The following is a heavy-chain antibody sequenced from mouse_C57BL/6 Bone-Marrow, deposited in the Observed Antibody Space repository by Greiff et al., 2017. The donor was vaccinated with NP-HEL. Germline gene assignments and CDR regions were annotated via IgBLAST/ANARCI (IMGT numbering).Heavy chain of an antibody. Sequence: EVKLVESGGDLVKPGGSLKLPCAASGFTFSSYGMSWVRQTPDKRLEWVATISSGGSYTYYPDSVKGRFTISRDNAKNTLYLQMSSLKSEDTAMYYCASLPRSCYFDYWGQGTTLTVSS. J-gene: IGHJ2*01. CDR1: GFTFSSYG. V-gene: IGHV5-6*01. CDR3: ASLPRSCYFDY. CDR2: ISSGGSYT.